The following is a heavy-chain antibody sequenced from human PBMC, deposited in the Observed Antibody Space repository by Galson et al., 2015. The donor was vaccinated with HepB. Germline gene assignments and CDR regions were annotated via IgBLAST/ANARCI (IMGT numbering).Heavy chain of an antibody. J-gene: IGHJ3*02. CDR1: GFTFSSYS. V-gene: IGHV3-21*01. CDR2: ISSSSSYI. CDR3: ARMWLPPGDAFDI. D-gene: IGHD3-22*01. Sequence: SLRLSCAASGFTFSSYSMNWVRQAPGKGLEWVSSISSSSSYIYYADSVKGRLPISRDNAKNSLYLQMNSLRAEDTAVYYCARMWLPPGDAFDIWGQGTMVTVSS.